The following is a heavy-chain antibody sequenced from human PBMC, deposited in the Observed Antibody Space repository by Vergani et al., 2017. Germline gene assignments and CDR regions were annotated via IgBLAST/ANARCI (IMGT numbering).Heavy chain of an antibody. Sequence: QVQLVESGGGVVQPGGSLRLSCAASGFTFSSYCMHWVRQAPGKGLEWVAFIRYDGSNKYYADSVKGRFTISRDNSKNTLYLQMNSLRAEDTAVYYCAKDLGRGWGSYYYGTDVWGQGTTVTVSS. J-gene: IGHJ6*02. CDR2: IRYDGSNK. CDR1: GFTFSSYC. CDR3: AKDLGRGWGSYYYGTDV. D-gene: IGHD3-16*01. V-gene: IGHV3-30*02.